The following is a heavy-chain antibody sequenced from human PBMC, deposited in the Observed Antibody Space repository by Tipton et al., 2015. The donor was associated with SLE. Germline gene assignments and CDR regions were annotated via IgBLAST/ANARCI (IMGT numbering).Heavy chain of an antibody. CDR3: ARDGDWYCSGGSCYAYFDY. D-gene: IGHD2-15*01. Sequence: SLRLSCAASGFTFSSYGMHWVRQAPGKGLEWVAVIWYDGSNKYYADSVKGRFTISRDSAKNSLYLQMNSLRAEDTAVYYCARDGDWYCSGGSCYAYFDYWGQGTLVTVSS. J-gene: IGHJ4*02. CDR1: GFTFSSYG. CDR2: IWYDGSNK. V-gene: IGHV3-33*01.